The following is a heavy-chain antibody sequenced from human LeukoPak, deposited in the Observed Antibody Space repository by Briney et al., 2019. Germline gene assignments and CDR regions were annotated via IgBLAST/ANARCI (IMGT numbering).Heavy chain of an antibody. CDR1: GFTFTNYM. D-gene: IGHD1-14*01. CDR3: ARVQGGGFRTADY. CDR2: ILEDGRIQ. J-gene: IGHJ4*02. Sequence: GRSLRLSCAASGFTFTNYMMHWVRQAPGKGLEWVALILEDGRIQHYADSVQGRFTISRDNSENTLFLQMNSLRTEDTAVYFCARVQGGGFRTADYWGQGTLVTVSS. V-gene: IGHV3-30*04.